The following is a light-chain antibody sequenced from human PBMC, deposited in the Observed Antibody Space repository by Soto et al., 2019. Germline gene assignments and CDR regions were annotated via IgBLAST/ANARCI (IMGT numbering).Light chain of an antibody. J-gene: IGKJ1*01. Sequence: DTQMTQSPSSLSASVGDRVTITCRASQNVRSYVNWYQQIPGKAPKLLIYETSTLHSGVPSTFSGDGYGTHLTLSISSLHPEDFATYYCQQTFSTPRTFGQGTKVDIK. CDR2: ETS. CDR1: QNVRSY. V-gene: IGKV1-39*01. CDR3: QQTFSTPRT.